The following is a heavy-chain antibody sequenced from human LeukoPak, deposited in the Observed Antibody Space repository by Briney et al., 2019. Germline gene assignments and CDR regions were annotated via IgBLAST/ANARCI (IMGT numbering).Heavy chain of an antibody. V-gene: IGHV1-8*01. Sequence: ASVKVSCKASGYTFTSYDINWVRQATGQGLEWMGWMNPNSGNTGYAQKFQGRVTMTRNTSISTAYMELSSLRSEDTAVYYCARGGTGPLVAAIRPNDYWGQGTLVTVSS. CDR2: MNPNSGNT. J-gene: IGHJ4*02. CDR3: ARGGTGPLVAAIRPNDY. CDR1: GYTFTSYD. D-gene: IGHD2-21*02.